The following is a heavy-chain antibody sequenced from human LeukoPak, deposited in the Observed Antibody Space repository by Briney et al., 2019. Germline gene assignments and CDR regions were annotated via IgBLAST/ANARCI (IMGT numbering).Heavy chain of an antibody. Sequence: GGSLRLSCAASGFTFSDYNMRWIRQAPGKGLGWVSSISRSGSTKYYADSVKGRFTISRDNAKNSLFLQMNSLRAEDTAVYYCAKGPLREYFQHWGQGTLVTVSS. CDR3: AKGPLREYFQH. CDR2: ISRSGSTK. CDR1: GFTFSDYN. V-gene: IGHV3-11*04. J-gene: IGHJ1*01.